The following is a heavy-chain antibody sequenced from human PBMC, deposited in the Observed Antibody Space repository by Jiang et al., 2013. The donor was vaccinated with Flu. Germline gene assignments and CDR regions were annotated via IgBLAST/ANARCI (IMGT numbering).Heavy chain of an antibody. Sequence: SGAEVKKPGASVKVSCKASGYTFTGYYMHWVRQAPGEGLEWMGWINPSSGDTSYAQKFQGRVSMTRDTSISTAYMELSRLTFDDTAVYYCAGLWFGEGDYFPYGMDVWGQGTTVTVSS. J-gene: IGHJ6*02. CDR1: GYTFTGYY. V-gene: IGHV1-2*02. CDR2: INPSSGDT. CDR3: AGLWFGEGDYFPYGMDV. D-gene: IGHD3-10*01.